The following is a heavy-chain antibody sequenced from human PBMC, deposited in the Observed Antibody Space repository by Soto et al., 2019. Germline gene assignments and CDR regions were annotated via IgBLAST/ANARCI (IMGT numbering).Heavy chain of an antibody. Sequence: GGSLRLSCAASGFTFSSYWMHWVRQAPGKGLVWVSRINSDGSSTSYADSVKGRFTISRDNAKNTLYLQMNSLRAEDTAVYYCARGVSSGWYAAYYYYYGMDVWGQGATVTVSS. D-gene: IGHD6-19*01. V-gene: IGHV3-74*01. CDR1: GFTFSSYW. J-gene: IGHJ6*02. CDR3: ARGVSSGWYAAYYYYYGMDV. CDR2: INSDGSST.